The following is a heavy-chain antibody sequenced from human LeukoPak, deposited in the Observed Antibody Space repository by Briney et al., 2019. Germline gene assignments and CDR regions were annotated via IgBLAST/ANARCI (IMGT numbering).Heavy chain of an antibody. CDR2: INHSGST. CDR3: ARGVRRSSSFRGNWFDP. J-gene: IGHJ5*02. D-gene: IGHD6-6*01. CDR1: RYPINADYS. Sequence: LETLSLTRFVSRYPINADYSWGWIGQSPGKGREWIGQINHSGSTNYNPSLKSRVTISVDTSKNQFSLKLSSGTAADTAVYYCARGVRRSSSFRGNWFDPWGQGTLVTVSS. V-gene: IGHV4-38-2*02.